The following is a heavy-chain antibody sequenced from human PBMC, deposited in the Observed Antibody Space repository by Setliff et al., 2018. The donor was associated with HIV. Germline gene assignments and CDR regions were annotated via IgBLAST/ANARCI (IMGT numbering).Heavy chain of an antibody. V-gene: IGHV5-51*01. J-gene: IGHJ3*02. CDR1: GYTFTNYW. Sequence: LKISCKGSGYTFTNYWIGWVRQMPGKGLECMGIIYPGDSDTRYSPSFRGQVTISADKSISTAYLQWSSLKASDTAMFYCARPRRPYSGSYYDGFDIWGQGTMVTVSS. CDR2: IYPGDSDT. CDR3: ARPRRPYSGSYYDGFDI. D-gene: IGHD1-26*01.